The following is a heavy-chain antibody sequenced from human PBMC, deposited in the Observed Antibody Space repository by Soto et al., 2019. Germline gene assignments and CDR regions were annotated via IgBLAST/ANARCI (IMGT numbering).Heavy chain of an antibody. CDR1: GFTFSNYG. CDR3: AKDSLSGGSFPSG. D-gene: IGHD2-15*01. CDR2: ISYDGSNK. Sequence: GGSLRLSCAASGFTFSNYGMHWVRQAPGKGLEWVAVISYDGSNKYYADSVKGRFTISRDNSENTLYLQMNSLRPEDTAVYYCAKDSLSGGSFPSGWGQGTLVTVSS. V-gene: IGHV3-30*18. J-gene: IGHJ4*02.